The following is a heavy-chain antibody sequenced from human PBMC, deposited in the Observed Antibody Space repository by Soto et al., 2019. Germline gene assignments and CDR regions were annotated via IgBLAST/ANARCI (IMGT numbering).Heavy chain of an antibody. V-gene: IGHV3-48*01. J-gene: IGHJ4*02. CDR2: IGSDSSGI. CDR1: GFTFSTYG. D-gene: IGHD2-2*03. CDR3: AGDPDGFTDFDH. Sequence: GGSLRLSCAASGFTFSTYGMNWVRQAPEKGPEWVSYIGSDSSGITYADSVKGRFTISRDNAKNSLYLQMDSLRAEDTAVYYCAGDPDGFTDFDHWGQGTLVTVPQ.